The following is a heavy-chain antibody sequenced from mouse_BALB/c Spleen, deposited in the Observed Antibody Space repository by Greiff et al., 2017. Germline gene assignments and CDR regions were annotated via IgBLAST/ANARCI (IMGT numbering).Heavy chain of an antibody. D-gene: IGHD1-1*01. Sequence: VQLQQSGAELVKPGASVKLSCKTSGYTFTSFWIQWVKQRPGQGLGWIGEIFPGTGTTYYNGKFKGKATLTIDTSSSTAYMQLSSLTSEDSAVYFCARVGSITTVDGAMDYWGQGTSVTVSS. J-gene: IGHJ4*01. CDR2: IFPGTGTT. V-gene: IGHV1S132*01. CDR3: ARVGSITTVDGAMDY. CDR1: GYTFTSFW.